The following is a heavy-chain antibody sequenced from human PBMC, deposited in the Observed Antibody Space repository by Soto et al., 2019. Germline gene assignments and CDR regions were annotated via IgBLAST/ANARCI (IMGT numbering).Heavy chain of an antibody. D-gene: IGHD3-3*01. CDR2: INPNSGGT. J-gene: IGHJ5*02. Sequence: ASVKVSCKSSGYTFTGYYMHWVRQAPGQGLEWMGWINPNSGGTNYAQKFQGRVTMTRDTSISTAYMELSRLRSDDTAVYYCARDNGYDFWSGYYPDNWFDPWGQGTLVTVSS. CDR1: GYTFTGYY. CDR3: ARDNGYDFWSGYYPDNWFDP. V-gene: IGHV1-2*02.